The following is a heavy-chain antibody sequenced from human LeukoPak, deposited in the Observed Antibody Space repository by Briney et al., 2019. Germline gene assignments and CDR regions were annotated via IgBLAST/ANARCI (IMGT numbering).Heavy chain of an antibody. V-gene: IGHV1-8*03. CDR2: MNPNSGNT. CDR1: GYTFTSYD. D-gene: IGHD3-16*01. J-gene: IGHJ5*02. CDR3: ALRGVGSRFDP. Sequence: ASVKVSCKPSGYTFTSYDINWVRQATGQGLEWMGWMNPNSGNTGYAQKFQGRVTITRNTSISTAYMELSSLRSEDTAVYYCALRGVGSRFDPWGQGTLVTVSS.